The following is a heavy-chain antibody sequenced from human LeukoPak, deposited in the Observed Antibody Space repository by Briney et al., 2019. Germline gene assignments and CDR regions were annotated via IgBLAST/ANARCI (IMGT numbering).Heavy chain of an antibody. Sequence: PGGSLRLSCAASGFTFSSYAMHWVRQAPGKGLEWVAVISYDGSNKYYADSVKGRLTISRDNFGNMLYLHLDSLRVEDTAIYYCARRSGSSWSSFDYWGQGALVTVSS. D-gene: IGHD6-13*01. CDR1: GFTFSSYA. V-gene: IGHV3-30*04. CDR3: ARRSGSSWSSFDY. J-gene: IGHJ4*02. CDR2: ISYDGSNK.